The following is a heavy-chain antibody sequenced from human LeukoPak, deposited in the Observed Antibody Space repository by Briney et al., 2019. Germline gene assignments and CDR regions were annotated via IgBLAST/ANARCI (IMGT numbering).Heavy chain of an antibody. J-gene: IGHJ6*03. CDR1: GGSFSGYY. D-gene: IGHD6-19*01. V-gene: IGHV4-34*01. CDR3: ARDRRDSSGWYPAGYYYYYMDV. Sequence: PSETLSLTCAVYGGSFSGYYWSWIRQPPGKGLEWIGEINHSGSTNYNPSLKSRVTISVDTSKNQFSLKLSSVTAADTAVYYCARDRRDSSGWYPAGYYYYYMDVWGKGTTVTVSS. CDR2: INHSGST.